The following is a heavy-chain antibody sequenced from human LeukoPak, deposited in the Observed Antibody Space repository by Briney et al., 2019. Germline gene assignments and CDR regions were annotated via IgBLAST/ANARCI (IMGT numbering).Heavy chain of an antibody. CDR1: GFTVSSNY. J-gene: IGHJ3*02. CDR2: IYSGGST. CDR3: ARALGYYYGSGSYDAFDI. Sequence: GGSLGLSCAASGFTVSSNYMSWVRQAPGKGLEWASVIYSGGSTYYADSVKGRFTISRDNSKNTLYLQMNSLRAEDTAVYYCARALGYYYGSGSYDAFDIWGQGTMVTVSS. V-gene: IGHV3-53*01. D-gene: IGHD3-10*01.